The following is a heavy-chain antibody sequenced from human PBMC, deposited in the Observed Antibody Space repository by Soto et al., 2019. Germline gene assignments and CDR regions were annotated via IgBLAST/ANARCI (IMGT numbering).Heavy chain of an antibody. CDR1: GFTFSSYG. D-gene: IGHD1-26*01. J-gene: IGHJ5*02. CDR2: ISYDGSNK. CDR3: AKDGGYSGSQPSPDP. Sequence: QVQLVESGGGVVQPGRSLRLSCAASGFTFSSYGMHWVRQAPGKGLEWVAVISYDGSNKYYADSVKGRFTISRDNSKNTLYLQMNSLRAEDTAVYYCAKDGGYSGSQPSPDPWGQGTLVTVSS. V-gene: IGHV3-30*18.